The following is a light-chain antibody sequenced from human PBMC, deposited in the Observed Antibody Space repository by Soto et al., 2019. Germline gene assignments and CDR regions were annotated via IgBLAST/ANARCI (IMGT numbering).Light chain of an antibody. V-gene: IGKV3-20*01. CDR1: QSVSSSF. Sequence: DIVLTQSPGTLSLSPGERATLSCRASQSVSSSFLAWYQQKPGQSPRLLIYGASSRATGIPDRFSGSGSGTDFTLTISRLEPEDFAVYYCQQFGVSPQTFGQGTKVDIK. J-gene: IGKJ1*01. CDR3: QQFGVSPQT. CDR2: GAS.